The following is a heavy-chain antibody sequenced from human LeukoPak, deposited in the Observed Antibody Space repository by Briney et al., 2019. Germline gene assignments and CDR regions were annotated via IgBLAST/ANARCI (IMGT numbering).Heavy chain of an antibody. CDR3: TRDQPDIVVVPAAPESRLAYYYYYYMDV. Sequence: GGSLRLSCTASGFTFGDYAMSWVRQAPGKGLEWVGFIRSKAYGGTTEYAASVIGRFTISRDDSKSIAYLQMNSLKTEDTAVYYCTRDQPDIVVVPAAPESRLAYYYYYYMDVWGKGTTVTVSS. CDR1: GFTFGDYA. D-gene: IGHD2-2*01. CDR2: IRSKAYGGTT. J-gene: IGHJ6*03. V-gene: IGHV3-49*04.